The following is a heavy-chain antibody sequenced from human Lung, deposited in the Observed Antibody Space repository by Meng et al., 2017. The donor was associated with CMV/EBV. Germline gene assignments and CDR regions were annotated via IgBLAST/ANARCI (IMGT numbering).Heavy chain of an antibody. J-gene: IGHJ4*02. CDR1: GYSVSSYG. V-gene: IGHV1-18*01. CDR3: ARHPAIFYFDY. D-gene: IGHD6-25*01. Sequence: ASVKVSCKPSGYSVSSYGLSWVRQAPGQGLEWMGWISGINGNTKYAEKFQGRVTVTKDFMELRSLRSDDTAVYYCARHPAIFYFDYWGQGTLVTVSS. CDR2: ISGINGNT.